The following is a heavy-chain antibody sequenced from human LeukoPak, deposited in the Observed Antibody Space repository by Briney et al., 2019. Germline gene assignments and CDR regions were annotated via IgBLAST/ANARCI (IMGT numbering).Heavy chain of an antibody. CDR2: ISSSGSTI. CDR3: ARGVYDFWSGYYTGIYFDY. D-gene: IGHD3-3*01. Sequence: GGSLRLSCAASGFTFSDYYMSWIRQAPGKGLEWVSYISSSGSTICYADSVKGRFTISRDNAKNSLYLQMNSLRAEDTAVYYCARGVYDFWSGYYTGIYFDYWGQGTLVTVSS. J-gene: IGHJ4*02. CDR1: GFTFSDYY. V-gene: IGHV3-11*04.